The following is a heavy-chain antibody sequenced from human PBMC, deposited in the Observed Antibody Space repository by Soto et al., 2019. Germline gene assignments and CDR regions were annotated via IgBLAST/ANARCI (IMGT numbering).Heavy chain of an antibody. D-gene: IGHD2-21*01. CDR1: GYSFRNYY. V-gene: IGHV1-2*02. CDR3: ARDPGIPCRFWYFDL. CDR2: VNPKRGDA. J-gene: IGHJ2*01. Sequence: QVVLVQSGPEVKRPGASVKVSCRASGYSFRNYYIHWVRQTPGQGLEWLGWVNPKRGDAIYAQKFQGRVVMTSDTSTSTSNLEVTRLTSDDSAVFFCARDPGIPCRFWYFDLWGRGTRVTVSS.